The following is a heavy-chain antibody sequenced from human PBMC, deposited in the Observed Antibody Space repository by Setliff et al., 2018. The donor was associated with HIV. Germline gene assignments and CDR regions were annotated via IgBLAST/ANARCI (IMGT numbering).Heavy chain of an antibody. CDR1: GGSFNGYY. J-gene: IGHJ4*02. Sequence: PSETLSLTCAVYGGSFNGYYWSWIRQPPGKGLEWIGEINHTGSTYHSPSLESRVTISIDTSKNQFSLKLSSVTAADTAVYFCARGRGSSSSWPIDYWGQGTLVTVSS. V-gene: IGHV4-34*09. CDR2: INHTGST. D-gene: IGHD6-13*01. CDR3: ARGRGSSSSWPIDY.